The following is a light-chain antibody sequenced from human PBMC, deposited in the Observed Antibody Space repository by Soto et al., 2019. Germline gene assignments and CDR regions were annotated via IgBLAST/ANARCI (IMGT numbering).Light chain of an antibody. V-gene: IGKV1-39*01. CDR3: QQTYSTPQGIT. Sequence: DIQMTQSPSSLSAFVGDRVNITCRASQSISSYLNWYQQKPGKAPKVLIYAASSLQSGVPSRFSGSGSGTDFTLTISSLQPEDFATYYCQQTYSTPQGITFGQGTRLEIK. J-gene: IGKJ5*01. CDR2: AAS. CDR1: QSISSY.